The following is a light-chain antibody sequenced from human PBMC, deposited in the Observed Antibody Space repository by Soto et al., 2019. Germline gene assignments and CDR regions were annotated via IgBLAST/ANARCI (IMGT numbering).Light chain of an antibody. CDR2: QAS. CDR3: QQYNTFSSYT. J-gene: IGKJ2*01. CDR1: QSVTTW. Sequence: DIQMTQSPSTLSASVGDRVTITCRASQSVTTWLAWYQQKPGKAPKVLIYQASNLQSGVPSRFRGSGSGTEFTLTIDSLQPDDFATYYCQQYNTFSSYTCGQGTRLEIK. V-gene: IGKV1-5*03.